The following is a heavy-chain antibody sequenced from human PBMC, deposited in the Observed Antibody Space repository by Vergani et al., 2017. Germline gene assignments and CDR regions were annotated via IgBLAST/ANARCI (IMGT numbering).Heavy chain of an antibody. CDR1: GFTFSSYS. V-gene: IGHV3-21*04. CDR3: AKDRITGTTRYFDY. J-gene: IGHJ4*02. Sequence: EVQLVESGGGLVQPGGSLRLSCAASGFTFSSYSMNWVRQAPGKGLEWVSSISSSSSYIYYADSVKGRFTISRDNAKNSLYLQMNSLRAEDTAVYYCAKDRITGTTRYFDYWGQGTLVTVSS. CDR2: ISSSSSYI. D-gene: IGHD1-20*01.